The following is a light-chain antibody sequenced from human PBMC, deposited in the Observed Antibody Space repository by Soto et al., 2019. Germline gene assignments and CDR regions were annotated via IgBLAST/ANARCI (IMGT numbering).Light chain of an antibody. V-gene: IGLV1-44*01. Sequence: QSVLTQPHSASGTPGQRLTISCSGSSSNIGSNSVSWYQQLPGAAPILLIYSDNQRPSGVPDRFSGSKSGTSTSLAISGLQSEDEADYYCAAWDDSLNDLVFGGGTKLTVL. CDR1: SSNIGSNS. CDR3: AAWDDSLNDLV. J-gene: IGLJ2*01. CDR2: SDN.